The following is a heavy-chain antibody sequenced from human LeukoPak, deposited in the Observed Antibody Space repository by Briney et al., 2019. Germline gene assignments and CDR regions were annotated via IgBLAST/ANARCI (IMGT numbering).Heavy chain of an antibody. CDR3: ARVMDSSGYYPSDDAFDI. CDR1: GYTFTSYY. D-gene: IGHD3-22*01. CDR2: INPSGGST. J-gene: IGHJ3*02. Sequence: ASVKVSCKASGYTFTSYYMHWVRQAPGQGLEWMGIINPSGGSTSYAQKFQGRVTMTRDMSTSTVYMELSRLRSDDTAVYYCARVMDSSGYYPSDDAFDIWGQGTMVTVSS. V-gene: IGHV1-46*01.